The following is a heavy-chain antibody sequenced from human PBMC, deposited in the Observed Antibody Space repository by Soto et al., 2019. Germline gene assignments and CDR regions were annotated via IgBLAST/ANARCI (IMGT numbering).Heavy chain of an antibody. CDR2: IYYSGST. D-gene: IGHD6-19*01. CDR1: GGSISSYY. J-gene: IGHJ5*02. V-gene: IGHV4-59*01. CDR3: ARSYSSGWYRFDP. Sequence: SETLSLTCTVSGGSISSYYWSWIRQPPGKGLEWIGYIYYSGSTNYNPSLKSRVTISVDTSKNQFSLKLSSVTAADTAVYYCARSYSSGWYRFDPWGQGTLVTVSS.